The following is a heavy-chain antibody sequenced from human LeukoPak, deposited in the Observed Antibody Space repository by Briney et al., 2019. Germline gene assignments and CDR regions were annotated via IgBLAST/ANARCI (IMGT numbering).Heavy chain of an antibody. V-gene: IGHV4-31*03. CDR2: IYYSGST. J-gene: IGHJ4*02. D-gene: IGHD3-10*01. CDR1: GGSISSGGYY. CDR3: AREVDYGSGIDY. Sequence: PSETLSLTCTVSGGSISSGGYYWSWIRQHPGKGLEWIGYIYYSGSTYYNPSLKSRVTISVDTSKNQFSLKLSSVTAADTAVCYCAREVDYGSGIDYWGQGTLVTVSS.